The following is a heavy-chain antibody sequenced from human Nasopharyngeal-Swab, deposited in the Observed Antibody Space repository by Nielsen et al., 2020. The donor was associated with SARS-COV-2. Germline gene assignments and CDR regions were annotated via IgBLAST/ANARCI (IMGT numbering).Heavy chain of an antibody. CDR3: AREDASPTAFFDS. CDR2: IYYSGNT. J-gene: IGHJ4*02. V-gene: IGHV4-59*01. Sequence: MREPAWKGLEWMGYIYYSGNTNYNPSLKSRLTISVDTSKNQFSLRLISVTAADTAVYYCAREDASPTAFFDSWGQGMLVTVSS. D-gene: IGHD6-6*01.